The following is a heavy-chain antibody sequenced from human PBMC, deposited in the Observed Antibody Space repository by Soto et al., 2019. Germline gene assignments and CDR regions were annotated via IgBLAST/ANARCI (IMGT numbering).Heavy chain of an antibody. D-gene: IGHD2-8*01. CDR3: ARDPLKTGLFDP. J-gene: IGHJ5*02. CDR2: INAGNGNT. Sequence: ASVKVSCKASGYTFTSYAMHWVRQAPGQRLEWMGWINAGNGNTKYSQKFQGRVTITRDTSASTAYMELSSLRSEDTAVYYCARDPLKTGLFDPWGQGTLVTVSS. V-gene: IGHV1-3*01. CDR1: GYTFTSYA.